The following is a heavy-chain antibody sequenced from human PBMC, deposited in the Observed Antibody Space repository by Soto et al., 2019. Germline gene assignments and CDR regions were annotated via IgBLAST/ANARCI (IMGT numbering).Heavy chain of an antibody. Sequence: SETLSLTCAVYGGSFSGYYWSWIRQPPGKGLEWIGEINHSGSTNYNPSLKSRVTISVDTSKNQFSLKLSSVTAADTAVYYCASGPIRSGGSCYPLPGFKYYYYYGMDVWGQGTTVTVSS. D-gene: IGHD2-15*01. V-gene: IGHV4-34*01. CDR3: ASGPIRSGGSCYPLPGFKYYYYYGMDV. J-gene: IGHJ6*02. CDR2: INHSGST. CDR1: GGSFSGYY.